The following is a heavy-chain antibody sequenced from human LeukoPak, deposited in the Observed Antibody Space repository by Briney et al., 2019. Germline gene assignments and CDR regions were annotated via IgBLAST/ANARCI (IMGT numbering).Heavy chain of an antibody. V-gene: IGHV4-59*01. CDR1: GDSISNYY. J-gene: IGHJ4*02. D-gene: IGHD3/OR15-3a*01. Sequence: SETLSLTCTVSGDSISNYYWSWIRQPPGKGLEWIGYIYHSGSTNYNPSLKSLVTISVDTSKNQFSLKLSSVTAADTAVYYCARRRTGWQVFDFWGQGTLVTVSS. CDR2: IYHSGST. CDR3: ARRRTGWQVFDF.